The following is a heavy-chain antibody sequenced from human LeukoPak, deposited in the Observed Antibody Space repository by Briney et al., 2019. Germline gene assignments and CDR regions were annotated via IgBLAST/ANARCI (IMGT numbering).Heavy chain of an antibody. J-gene: IGHJ4*02. V-gene: IGHV4-39*01. Sequence: SETLSLTCTVSGGSISSSSYYWGWIRQPPGKGLEWSGSIYYSGSTYYNPSLKSRVTISVDTSKNQFSLKLSSVTAADTAVYYCARLGDSSGYYRYLAGYFDYWGQGTLVTVSS. CDR3: ARLGDSSGYYRYLAGYFDY. CDR1: GGSISSSSYY. D-gene: IGHD3-22*01. CDR2: IYYSGST.